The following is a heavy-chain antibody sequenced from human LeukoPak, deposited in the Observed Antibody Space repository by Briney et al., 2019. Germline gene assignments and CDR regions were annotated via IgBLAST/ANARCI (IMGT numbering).Heavy chain of an antibody. CDR3: ATYGANVAEYFQH. J-gene: IGHJ1*01. CDR1: GGTYSRYS. V-gene: IGHV1-69*16. D-gene: IGHD4-23*01. CDR2: IVPPLGTA. Sequence: ASVKVSCKASGGTYSRYSITWVRQAPGQGLEWMGGIVPPLGTANYAQKFQGRVTITTDESTNTAHMELTSLTSEDAAVYYCATYGANVAEYFQHWGQGTLVSVSS.